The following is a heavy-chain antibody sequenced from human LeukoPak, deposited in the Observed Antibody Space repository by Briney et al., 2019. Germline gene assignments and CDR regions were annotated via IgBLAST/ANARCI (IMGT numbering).Heavy chain of an antibody. Sequence: GGSLRLSCAASGFTFSSYAMSWVRQAPGKGLEWVSSITSSGAATYYADSVKGRFTISRDNADNTLYLQMNSLRAEDTAVYYCVKDRPKYYGSNGHYYKLNGDCWGQGTLVTVPS. D-gene: IGHD3-22*01. CDR2: ITSSGAAT. J-gene: IGHJ4*02. CDR3: VKDRPKYYGSNGHYYKLNGDC. CDR1: GFTFSSYA. V-gene: IGHV3-23*01.